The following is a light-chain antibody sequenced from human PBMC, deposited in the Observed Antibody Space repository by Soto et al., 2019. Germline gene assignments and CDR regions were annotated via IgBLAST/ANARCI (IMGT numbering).Light chain of an antibody. CDR1: QSISSW. V-gene: IGKV1-5*01. CDR3: QQDQSHSRT. J-gene: IGKJ1*01. Sequence: DIEMTQSPSTLSASVGDRVTITCRASQSISSWLAWYQQKPGKAPKLLISDASSLKSGVPSRFSGSGSATEFTLTINRLQPDDFETYYCQQDQSHSRTFGQGTKVEV. CDR2: DAS.